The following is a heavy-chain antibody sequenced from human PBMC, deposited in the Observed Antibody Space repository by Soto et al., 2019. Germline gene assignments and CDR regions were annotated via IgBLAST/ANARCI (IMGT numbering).Heavy chain of an antibody. Sequence: QTGGSLRLSCSASGFTFSSYAMHWVRQAPGKGLEYVSAISSNGGSTYYADSVKGRFTISRDNSKNTLYLQMSSLRAEDTGVYYCVKDRGPIAAAGPFDYWGQGTLVTVSS. CDR2: ISSNGGST. CDR3: VKDRGPIAAAGPFDY. D-gene: IGHD6-13*01. J-gene: IGHJ4*02. V-gene: IGHV3-64D*06. CDR1: GFTFSSYA.